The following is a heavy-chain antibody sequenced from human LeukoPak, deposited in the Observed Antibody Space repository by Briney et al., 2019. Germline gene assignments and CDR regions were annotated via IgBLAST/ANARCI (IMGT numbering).Heavy chain of an antibody. V-gene: IGHV1-69*06. D-gene: IGHD5-12*01. CDR3: ASPFDSGCDSSFDY. CDR2: IIPIFGAA. J-gene: IGHJ4*02. CDR1: GGTFSSYA. Sequence: SVKVSCKASGGTFSSYAISWVRQAPGQGLEWMGGIIPIFGAANYAQKFQGRVTITADKSTSTAYMELSSLRSEDTAVYYCASPFDSGCDSSFDYWGQGTLVTVSS.